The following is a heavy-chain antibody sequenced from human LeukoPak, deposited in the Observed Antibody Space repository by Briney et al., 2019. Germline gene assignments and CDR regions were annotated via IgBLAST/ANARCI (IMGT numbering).Heavy chain of an antibody. Sequence: PGGSLRLSCAASGFTFSSYAMHWVRQAPGKGLEYVSAISSNGGSTYYANSVKGRFTISRDNSKNTLYLQMGSLRAEDMAVHYCARDGVVRRAFDIWGQGTMVTVSS. CDR3: ARDGVVRRAFDI. J-gene: IGHJ3*02. D-gene: IGHD3-16*01. CDR2: ISSNGGST. CDR1: GFTFSSYA. V-gene: IGHV3-64*01.